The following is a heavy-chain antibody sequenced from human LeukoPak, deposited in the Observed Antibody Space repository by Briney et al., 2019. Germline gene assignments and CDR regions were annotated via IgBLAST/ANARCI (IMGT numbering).Heavy chain of an antibody. CDR3: AKDEGELLAYYYYMDV. J-gene: IGHJ6*03. D-gene: IGHD1-26*01. CDR2: IRYDGSNK. V-gene: IGHV3-30*02. CDR1: GFTFSSYG. Sequence: TGGSLGLSCAASGFTFSSYGMHWVRQAPGKGLEWVAFIRYDGSNKYYADSVKGRFTISRDNSKNTLYLQMNSLRAEDTAVYYCAKDEGELLAYYYYMDVWGKGTTVTISS.